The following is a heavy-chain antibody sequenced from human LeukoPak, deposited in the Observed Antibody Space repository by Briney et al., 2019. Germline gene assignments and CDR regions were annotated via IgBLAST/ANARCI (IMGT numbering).Heavy chain of an antibody. J-gene: IGHJ4*02. CDR3: ARLGRYCSGGSCYSGRRGLGYYFDY. V-gene: IGHV1-8*01. D-gene: IGHD2-15*01. Sequence: QATGQGLEWMGWMNPNSGNTGYAQKFKGRVTMTRNTSISTAYMELSSLRSEDTAVYYCARLGRYCSGGSCYSGRRGLGYYFDYWGQGTLVTVSS. CDR2: MNPNSGNT.